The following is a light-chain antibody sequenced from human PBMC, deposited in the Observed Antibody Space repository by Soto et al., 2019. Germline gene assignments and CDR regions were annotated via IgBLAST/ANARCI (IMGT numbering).Light chain of an antibody. CDR2: GGT. CDR1: SSDVGSYNL. Sequence: QSALTQPASVSGSPGQSITISCTGTSSDVGSYNLVSWYQQHTGEAPKLMIYGGTKRPSGVSNRFSGCKSGNTAYLTISGLQAEDEADYHCCSDACISTYYVFGTGTKVNVL. V-gene: IGLV2-23*01. CDR3: CSDACISTYYV. J-gene: IGLJ1*01.